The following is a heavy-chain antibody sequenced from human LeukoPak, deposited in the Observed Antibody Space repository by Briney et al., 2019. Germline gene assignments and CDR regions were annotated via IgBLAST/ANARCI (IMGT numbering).Heavy chain of an antibody. Sequence: GGSLRLSCAASGFTFSSHWMHWVRQGPGKGLVWVSRINSDGSSTTYADSVKGRFTISRDNSKNTLYLQMNSLRAEDTAVYYCAREPYDSSGSFDYWGQGTLVTVSS. CDR2: INSDGSST. D-gene: IGHD3-22*01. J-gene: IGHJ4*02. V-gene: IGHV3-74*01. CDR3: AREPYDSSGSFDY. CDR1: GFTFSSHW.